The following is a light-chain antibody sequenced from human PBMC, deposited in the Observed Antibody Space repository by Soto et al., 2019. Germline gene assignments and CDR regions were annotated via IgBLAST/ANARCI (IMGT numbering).Light chain of an antibody. V-gene: IGKV2-30*01. Sequence: VYSDGNTYLNWFHQRPGQSPRRLIYKVSNRDSGVPDRFSGSGSGTDFTLKISRVEAEDVGVYSCQQSYNSPQTFGRGTKVDIK. J-gene: IGKJ1*01. CDR2: KVS. CDR3: QQSYNSPQT. CDR1: VYSDGNTY.